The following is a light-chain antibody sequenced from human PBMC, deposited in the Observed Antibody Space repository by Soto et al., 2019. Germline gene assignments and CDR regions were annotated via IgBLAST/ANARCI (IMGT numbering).Light chain of an antibody. CDR2: EVT. CDR3: TSYTSRSTLL. Sequence: QSALTQPASVSGSPGQSITISCTGTSSDVGGYNYVSWYQHHPVKAPKLIIYEVTNRPSGISYRFSGSKSGNTASLTISGLQPEDEADYYCTSYTSRSTLLFGGGTTLTVL. V-gene: IGLV2-14*01. CDR1: SSDVGGYNY. J-gene: IGLJ3*02.